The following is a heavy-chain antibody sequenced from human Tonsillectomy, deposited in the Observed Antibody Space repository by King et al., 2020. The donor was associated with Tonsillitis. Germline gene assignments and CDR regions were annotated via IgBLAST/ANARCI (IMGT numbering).Heavy chain of an antibody. CDR1: GYTFTNDW. V-gene: IGHV5-10-1*03. CDR3: ARHPAHFYDSSTYCLDY. D-gene: IGHD3-22*01. J-gene: IGHJ4*02. CDR2: IDPSDSYT. Sequence: VQLVQSGAEVKKPGESLRISCKGSGYTFTNDWISWVRQMPGRGLEWMGRIDPSDSYTNYSPSFQGHVTISADKSISTAYLQWSSLKASDTAMYYCARHPAHFYDSSTYCLDYWGQGTLVTVSS.